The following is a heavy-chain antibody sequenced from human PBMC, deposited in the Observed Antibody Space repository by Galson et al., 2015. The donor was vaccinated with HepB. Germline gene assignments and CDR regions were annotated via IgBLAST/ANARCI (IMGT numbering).Heavy chain of an antibody. J-gene: IGHJ4*02. CDR3: AKMGYYDSSGYGGSVDY. D-gene: IGHD3-22*01. Sequence: SLRLSCAASGFTFSSYGMHWVRQAPGKGLEWVAVISYDGSNKYYADSVKGRFTISRDNSKNTLYLQMNSLRAEDTAVYYCAKMGYYDSSGYGGSVDYWGQGTLVTVSS. V-gene: IGHV3-30*18. CDR2: ISYDGSNK. CDR1: GFTFSSYG.